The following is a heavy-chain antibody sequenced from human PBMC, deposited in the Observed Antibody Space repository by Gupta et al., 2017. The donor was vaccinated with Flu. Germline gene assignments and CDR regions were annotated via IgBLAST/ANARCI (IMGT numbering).Heavy chain of an antibody. D-gene: IGHD6-19*01. J-gene: IGHJ4*02. CDR2: INHSGST. CDR1: GGSFSGYY. V-gene: IGHV4-34*01. CDR3: ARSAVAGVNVY. Sequence: QVQLQQWGAGLLKPSETLSLTCAVYGGSFSGYYWSWIRQPPGKGLEWIGEINHSGSTNYNPSLKSRVTISVDTSKNQFSLKLSSVTAADTAVYYCARSAVAGVNVYWGQGTLVTVSS.